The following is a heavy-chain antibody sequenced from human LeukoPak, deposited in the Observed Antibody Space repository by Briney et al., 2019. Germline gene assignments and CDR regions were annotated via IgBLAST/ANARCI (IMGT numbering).Heavy chain of an antibody. CDR2: IYWDDDK. CDR1: GFSLSTSGVG. J-gene: IGHJ4*02. V-gene: IGHV2-5*02. D-gene: IGHD6-19*01. CDR3: ARLEQWLVRGGFDY. Sequence: ESGPTLVNPTQTLTLTCTFSGFSLSTSGVGVGWIRQPPGKALEWLALIYWDDDKRYSPSLKSRLTITKDTSKNQVVLTMTNMDPVDTATYYCARLEQWLVRGGFDYWGQGTLVTVSS.